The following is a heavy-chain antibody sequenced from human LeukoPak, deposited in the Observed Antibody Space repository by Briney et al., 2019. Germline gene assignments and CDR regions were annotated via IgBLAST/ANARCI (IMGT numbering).Heavy chain of an antibody. D-gene: IGHD3-22*01. J-gene: IGHJ4*02. V-gene: IGHV4-59*08. Sequence: SETLSLTCTVSGGSIRSYYWSWIRQPPGRGLEWIGYIYDSGSTNYNPSLKSRVTISVDTSKNQFSLKLSSVTAADSAVYYCARHYYDRSDSYSFDYWGQGTLVTVSS. CDR3: ARHYYDRSDSYSFDY. CDR2: IYDSGST. CDR1: GGSIRSYY.